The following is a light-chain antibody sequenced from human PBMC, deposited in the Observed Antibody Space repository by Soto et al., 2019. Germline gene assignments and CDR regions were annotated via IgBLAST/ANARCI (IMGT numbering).Light chain of an antibody. Sequence: EMVMTQSPATLSVSPGERVTLSCRASESVHRNLAWYQQKPGQGPSLLIYYASTRATGVPDRFTGSGSGTEFTLTISSLQSEDFGGYHCPHYSNWPPTFGPGTKVEIK. CDR3: PHYSNWPPT. CDR1: ESVHRN. J-gene: IGKJ3*01. CDR2: YAS. V-gene: IGKV3-15*01.